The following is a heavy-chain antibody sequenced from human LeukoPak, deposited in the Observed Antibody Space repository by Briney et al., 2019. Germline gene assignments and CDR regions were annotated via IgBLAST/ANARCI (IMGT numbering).Heavy chain of an antibody. Sequence: SGGSLRLSCAASGFTFSSYAMHWVRQAPGKGLEWVAVISYDGSNKYYADSVKGRFTISRDNSKNTLYLQMNSLRADDTAVYYCARDQEKDTAMVHWYFDLWGRGTLVTVSS. D-gene: IGHD5-18*01. CDR3: ARDQEKDTAMVHWYFDL. J-gene: IGHJ2*01. CDR2: ISYDGSNK. V-gene: IGHV3-30*04. CDR1: GFTFSSYA.